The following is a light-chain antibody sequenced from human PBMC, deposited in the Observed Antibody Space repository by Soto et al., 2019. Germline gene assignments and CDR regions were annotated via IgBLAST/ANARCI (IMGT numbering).Light chain of an antibody. Sequence: QSVLTQAASVSGSPEQSITISCTGTSSDVGAYNLVSWYQQLPGKAPRLIIYEGTKRPSGISHRFSGSKSDNTASLTISGLRAEDEAHYHCCSYAGSRTFVFGGGTKVTVL. V-gene: IGLV2-23*01. J-gene: IGLJ2*01. CDR1: SSDVGAYNL. CDR3: CSYAGSRTFV. CDR2: EGT.